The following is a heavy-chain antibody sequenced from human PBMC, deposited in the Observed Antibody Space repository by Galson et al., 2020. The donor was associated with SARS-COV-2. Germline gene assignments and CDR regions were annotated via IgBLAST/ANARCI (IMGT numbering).Heavy chain of an antibody. CDR2: LSGSGGSR. CDR3: AKDRGNDYGDQLDY. Sequence: TGGSLRLSCAASGFTFSRYAMAWVRQAPGKGLEWVSSLSGSGGSRYDADPVKGRFTISRDNSKNTLFLQMNSLRAEDTAVYYCAKDRGNDYGDQLDYWGQGTLVTVSS. CDR1: GFTFSRYA. D-gene: IGHD4-17*01. V-gene: IGHV3-23*01. J-gene: IGHJ4*02.